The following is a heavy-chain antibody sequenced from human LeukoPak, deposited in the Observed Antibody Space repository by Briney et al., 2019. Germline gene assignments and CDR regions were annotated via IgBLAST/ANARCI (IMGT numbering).Heavy chain of an antibody. CDR1: GFTFSSYS. CDR3: ARDRDPYYDRSFDY. J-gene: IGHJ4*02. V-gene: IGHV3-21*01. CDR2: ISSSSSYI. D-gene: IGHD3-22*01. Sequence: PGGSLRLSCAASGFTFSSYSMNWVRQAPGKGLEWVSSISSSSSYIYYADSVKGRFTISRDNAKNSLYLQMNSLRAEDTAVYYCARDRDPYYDRSFDYWGQGTLVTVSS.